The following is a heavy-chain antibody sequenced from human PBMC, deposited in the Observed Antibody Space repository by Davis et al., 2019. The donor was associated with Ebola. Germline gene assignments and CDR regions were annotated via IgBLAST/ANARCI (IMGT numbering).Heavy chain of an antibody. J-gene: IGHJ5*02. D-gene: IGHD6-6*01. CDR2: FYSSEIT. V-gene: IGHV4-59*11. CDR1: GVAISSHF. Sequence: SETLSLTCSVSGVAISSHFWSWVRQPPGKGLEWIGYFYSSEITNYNPSLKSRVTISADTSKNQFFLKLTSVTAADTAVYYCARGHTITAVSNWFDPWGQGTLVTVSS. CDR3: ARGHTITAVSNWFDP.